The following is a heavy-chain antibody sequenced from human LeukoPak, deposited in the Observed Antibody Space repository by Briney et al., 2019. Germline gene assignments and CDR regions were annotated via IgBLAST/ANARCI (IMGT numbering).Heavy chain of an antibody. Sequence: GGSLRLSCAASGFTFSSYAMSWVRQAPGKGLEWVANIKQDGSEKYYADSVKGRFTISRDNAKNSLYLQMNSLRAEDTAVYYCARDRGLRYFDWLNWFDPWGQGTLVTVSS. D-gene: IGHD3-9*01. CDR2: IKQDGSEK. J-gene: IGHJ5*02. CDR3: ARDRGLRYFDWLNWFDP. V-gene: IGHV3-7*01. CDR1: GFTFSSYA.